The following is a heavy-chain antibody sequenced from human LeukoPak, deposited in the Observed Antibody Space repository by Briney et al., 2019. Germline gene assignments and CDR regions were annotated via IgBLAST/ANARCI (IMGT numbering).Heavy chain of an antibody. CDR2: ISGSGGST. J-gene: IGHJ4*02. CDR1: GFTFSSYA. D-gene: IGHD3/OR15-3a*01. V-gene: IGHV3-23*01. Sequence: GGSLRLSCAASGFTFSSYAMSWVRQAPGKGLEWVSAISGSGGSTYYADSVKGRFTTSRDNSKNTLYLQMNSLRAEDTALYCCAKDLNYGFDYWGQGTLVTVSS. CDR3: AKDLNYGFDY.